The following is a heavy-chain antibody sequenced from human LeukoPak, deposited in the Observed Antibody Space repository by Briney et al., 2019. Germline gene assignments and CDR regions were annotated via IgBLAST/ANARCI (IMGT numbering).Heavy chain of an antibody. D-gene: IGHD3-22*01. Sequence: SETLSLTCTVSGYSSSSGYYWGWIRQPPGKGLEWIGSIYHSGSTYYNPSLKSRVTISVDTSKNQLSLKLSSVTAADTAVYYCARASIVVVSPFDYWGQGTLVTVSS. V-gene: IGHV4-38-2*02. CDR3: ARASIVVVSPFDY. CDR2: IYHSGST. CDR1: GYSSSSGYY. J-gene: IGHJ4*02.